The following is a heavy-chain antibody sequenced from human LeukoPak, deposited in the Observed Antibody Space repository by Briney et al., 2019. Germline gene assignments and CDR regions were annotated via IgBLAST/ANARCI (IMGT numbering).Heavy chain of an antibody. J-gene: IGHJ4*02. CDR1: GGSISSYY. CDR2: IYDSGST. CDR3: ARDKGGYYAGFDY. D-gene: IGHD3-22*01. V-gene: IGHV4-59*01. Sequence: SETLSLTCTVSGGSISSYYWSWIRQPPGKGLEWIGYIYDSGSTNYNPSLKSRVTISAETSKNQFSLKLSSVTAADTAVYYCARDKGGYYAGFDYWGQGTRVTVSS.